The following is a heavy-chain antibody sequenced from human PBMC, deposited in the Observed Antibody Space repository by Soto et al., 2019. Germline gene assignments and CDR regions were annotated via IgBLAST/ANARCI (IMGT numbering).Heavy chain of an antibody. J-gene: IGHJ6*02. CDR3: ATSGTKPRYYYYYAMDV. V-gene: IGHV3-7*01. D-gene: IGHD6-25*01. Sequence: EVALVESGGGLVQPGGSLRLSCGASGFTISGYWMSWVRQAPGKGLEWVANLKQDGGEKWDLDAVKGRFTISRDNARNSLVLHTNSLRVDDTATYFCATSGTKPRYYYYYAMDVWGQGTTVTVSS. CDR2: LKQDGGEK. CDR1: GFTISGYW.